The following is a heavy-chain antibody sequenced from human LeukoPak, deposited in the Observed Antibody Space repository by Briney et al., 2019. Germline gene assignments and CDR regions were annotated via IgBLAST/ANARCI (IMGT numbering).Heavy chain of an antibody. CDR2: ITGSGTTT. D-gene: IGHD2-2*02. CDR3: AKDQDCSSTSCYTGGFD. V-gene: IGHV3-23*01. J-gene: IGHJ5*01. Sequence: GGSLRLSCAASGFTFSTYAMRWARQAPGKGLEWVSGITGSGTTTYYADSVKGRFIISRDNSKNTLYLQMNSLRAEDTAVYYCAKDQDCSSTSCYTGGFD. CDR1: GFTFSTYA.